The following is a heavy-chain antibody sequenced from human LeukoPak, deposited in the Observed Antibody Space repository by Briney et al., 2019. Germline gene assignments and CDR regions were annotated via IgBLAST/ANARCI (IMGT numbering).Heavy chain of an antibody. J-gene: IGHJ4*02. Sequence: SETLSLTCAVSGYSISSGYYWGWIRQPPGKGLEWIGSIYHSGSTYYNPSLKSRVTISVDTSKNQSSLKLSSVTAADTAVYYCARQYSGSYHVDYWGQGTLVTVSS. V-gene: IGHV4-38-2*01. CDR1: GYSISSGYY. CDR3: ARQYSGSYHVDY. CDR2: IYHSGST. D-gene: IGHD1-26*01.